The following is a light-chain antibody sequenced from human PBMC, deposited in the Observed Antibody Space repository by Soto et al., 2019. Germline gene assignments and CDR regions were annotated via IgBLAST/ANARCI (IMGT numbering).Light chain of an antibody. V-gene: IGKV1-5*03. CDR2: TAS. Sequence: DIQMTQSPSTLSASIGDRVTITCRASQSISSWLAWYQQKPWKAPNLLIYTASNLESGVPSRFSGSGSGTEFTLTISSLQPDDFATYYCQQYNSYPLTFGPGTKVDIK. CDR1: QSISSW. J-gene: IGKJ3*01. CDR3: QQYNSYPLT.